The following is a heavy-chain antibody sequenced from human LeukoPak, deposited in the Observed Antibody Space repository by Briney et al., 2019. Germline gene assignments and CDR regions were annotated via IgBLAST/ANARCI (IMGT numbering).Heavy chain of an antibody. CDR1: DSSFSSHG. CDR3: ARNWGNLYFDL. Sequence: GGSLRLSCAAPDSSFSSHGMHWVRQAPGRGLEWVAGISVNGDTFHIDSVRGRFTISRENAKNSLYPQMNSLRVEDTALYYCARNWGNLYFDLWGRGTLVTVSS. V-gene: IGHV3-13*01. D-gene: IGHD3-16*01. CDR2: ISVNGDT. J-gene: IGHJ2*01.